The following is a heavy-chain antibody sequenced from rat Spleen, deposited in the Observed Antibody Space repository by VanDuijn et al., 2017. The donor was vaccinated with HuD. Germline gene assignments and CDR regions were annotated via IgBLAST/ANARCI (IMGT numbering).Heavy chain of an antibody. V-gene: IGHV2S61*01. Sequence: QVQLKESGPGLVKPSLTLSLTCTVSGFSLSNYGVIWVRQPPGKGLEWMGVIWGNGNANYNSALKSRLSISRDTSKSQVFLKMNNLQTEDTAMYFCGRSDYASPYYFDYWGQGVMVTVSS. D-gene: IGHD1-12*01. CDR2: IWGNGNA. CDR3: GRSDYASPYYFDY. J-gene: IGHJ2*01. CDR1: GFSLSNYG.